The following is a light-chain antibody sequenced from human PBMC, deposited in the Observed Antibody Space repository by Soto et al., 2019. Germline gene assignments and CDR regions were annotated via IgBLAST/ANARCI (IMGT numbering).Light chain of an antibody. CDR1: ESISSTY. CDR2: GAS. J-gene: IGKJ1*01. V-gene: IGKV3-20*01. Sequence: EIVLTQSPYTLSLSPGERATLSCRASESISSTYLAWYQQTPGPAPRLLIFGASSRATGIPDRFSGSGSGTDFTLIISRLEPEDFALYYCQQYGISPWTFGQGTKVDI. CDR3: QQYGISPWT.